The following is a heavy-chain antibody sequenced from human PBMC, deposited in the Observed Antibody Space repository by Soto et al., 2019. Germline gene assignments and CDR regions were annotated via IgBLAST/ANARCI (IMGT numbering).Heavy chain of an antibody. V-gene: IGHV3-30-3*01. D-gene: IGHD6-19*01. CDR1: GFTFSSYA. J-gene: IGHJ4*02. CDR3: ARSNSGWYAFAHPIDY. Sequence: GGSLRLSCAASGFTFSSYAMHWVRQAPGKGLEWVAVISYDGSNKYYADSVKGRFTIPRDNSKNTLYLQMNSLRAEDTAVYYCARSNSGWYAFAHPIDYWGQGTLVTVSS. CDR2: ISYDGSNK.